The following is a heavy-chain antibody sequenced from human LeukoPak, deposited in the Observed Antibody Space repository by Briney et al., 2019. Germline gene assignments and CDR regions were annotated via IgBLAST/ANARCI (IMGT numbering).Heavy chain of an antibody. D-gene: IGHD3-16*02. CDR3: AKHGDNVWGSFRFGLDH. V-gene: IGHV3-23*01. CDR2: IIGSGNSI. J-gene: IGHJ5*02. CDR1: GFTFNTYA. Sequence: PGGSLRLSCAASGFTFNTYAMSWVRQAPGKGLEWVSLIIGSGNSIHYADSVKGRFTISRDNFKNTVFLQLNSLRPEDTAVYYCAKHGDNVWGSFRFGLDHWGQGILVTVSS.